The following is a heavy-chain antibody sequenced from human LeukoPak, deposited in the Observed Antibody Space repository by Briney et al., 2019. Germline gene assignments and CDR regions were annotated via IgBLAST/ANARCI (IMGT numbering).Heavy chain of an antibody. CDR3: ARAWCGACYGDLYFLFDY. J-gene: IGHJ4*02. D-gene: IGHD2-21*02. CDR1: GGSISSYH. V-gene: IGHV4-59*01. CDR2: IYYSGST. Sequence: SETLSLTCTVSGGSISSYHWSWIRQPPGKGLEWVGYIYYSGSTNYNPSLKSRVTISVDTSKNQFSLKLSSVTAADTAVYYCARAWCGACYGDLYFLFDYWGQGTLVTVSS.